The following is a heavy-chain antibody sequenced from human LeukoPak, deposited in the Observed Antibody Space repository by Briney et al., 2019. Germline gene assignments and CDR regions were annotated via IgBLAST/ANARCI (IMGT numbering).Heavy chain of an antibody. CDR2: IYYSGCT. V-gene: IGHV4-59*01. CDR1: GVSLSSYY. J-gene: IGHJ4*02. CDR3: ARARRIAAADY. D-gene: IGHD6-13*01. Sequence: SETLYLTXTVPGVSLSSYYGSWIGQHPGKGLGWIGYIYYSGCTNYNPSLKSRVTISVDTSKNQFSLKLSSVTAADTAVYYCARARRIAAADYWGQGTLVTVSS.